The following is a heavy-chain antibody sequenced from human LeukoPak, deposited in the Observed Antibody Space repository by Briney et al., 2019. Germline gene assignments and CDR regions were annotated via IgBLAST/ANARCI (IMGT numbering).Heavy chain of an antibody. CDR2: IYTSGST. CDR3: ARGYCSSGSCYHGDY. V-gene: IGHV4-59*10. Sequence: SETLSLTCAVYGGSFSGYYWSWIRQPAGKGLEWIGRIYTSGSTNYNPSLKSRVTMSLDTSKNQFSLKLSSVTAADTAIYYCARGYCSSGSCYHGDYWGQGTLVTVSS. J-gene: IGHJ4*02. CDR1: GGSFSGYY. D-gene: IGHD2-2*01.